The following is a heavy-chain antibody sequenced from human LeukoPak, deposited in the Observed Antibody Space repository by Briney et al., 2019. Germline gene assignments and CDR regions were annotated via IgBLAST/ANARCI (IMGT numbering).Heavy chain of an antibody. V-gene: IGHV3-7*01. CDR1: GFTFSSYW. J-gene: IGHJ4*02. D-gene: IGHD4-23*01. CDR2: IKQDGSEK. Sequence: GGSLRLSCAASGFTFSSYWMSWVRQAPGKGLEWVANIKQDGSEKYYVDSVKGRFTISRDNAKNSLYLQMNSLRAEDTAVYCCARAGGNSDKYYFDYWGQGTLVTVSS. CDR3: ARAGGNSDKYYFDY.